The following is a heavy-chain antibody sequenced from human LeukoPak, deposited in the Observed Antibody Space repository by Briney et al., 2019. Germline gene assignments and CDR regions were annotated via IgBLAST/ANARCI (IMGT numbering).Heavy chain of an antibody. CDR2: ISSGSAYI. CDR3: AKCLDYYDSSGYYIDY. CDR1: GFTFNTYT. J-gene: IGHJ4*02. D-gene: IGHD3-22*01. V-gene: IGHV3-21*01. Sequence: PGGSLRLSCAASGFTFNTYTMNWIRQAPGKGLEWVSSISSGSAYIYCADSVKGRFAISRDNAKNSLYLQMNSLRAEDTAVYYCAKCLDYYDSSGYYIDYWGQGTLVTVSS.